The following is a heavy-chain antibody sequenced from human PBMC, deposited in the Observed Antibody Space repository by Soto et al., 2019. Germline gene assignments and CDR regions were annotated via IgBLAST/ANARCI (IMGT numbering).Heavy chain of an antibody. Sequence: PGGSLRLSCAASGFNFSAYSMDWIRQAPGKGLEWVSYISSSSSSIYYADSVKGRFTISKDNVKNSLFLQMSSLRDEDTGVYYCAKVFAGPYDSSGYYDYWGQGTLVTVSS. D-gene: IGHD3-22*01. CDR3: AKVFAGPYDSSGYYDY. J-gene: IGHJ4*02. V-gene: IGHV3-48*02. CDR2: ISSSSSSI. CDR1: GFNFSAYS.